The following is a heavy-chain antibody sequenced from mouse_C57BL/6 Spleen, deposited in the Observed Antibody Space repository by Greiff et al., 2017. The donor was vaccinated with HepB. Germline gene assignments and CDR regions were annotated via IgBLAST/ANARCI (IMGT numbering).Heavy chain of an antibody. CDR1: GYTFTDYY. Sequence: VQLQQSGPELVKPGASVKISCKASGYTFTDYYMNWVKQSHGKSLEWIGDINPNNGGTSYNQKFKGKATLTVDKSSSTAYMELRSLTSEDSAVYYCAGGMTWFAYWGQGTLVTVSA. CDR2: INPNNGGT. CDR3: AGGMTWFAY. J-gene: IGHJ3*01. V-gene: IGHV1-26*01.